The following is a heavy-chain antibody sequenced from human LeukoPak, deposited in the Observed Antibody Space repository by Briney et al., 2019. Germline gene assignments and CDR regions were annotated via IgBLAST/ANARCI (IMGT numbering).Heavy chain of an antibody. Sequence: SQTLSLTCTVSGGSISSGSYYWSWIRQPAGKGLEWIGRIYTSGSTNYNPSLKSRVTISVDTSKNQFSLKLSSVTAADTALYYCARGITMKGDWFDPWGQGTLVTVSS. D-gene: IGHD3-22*01. CDR1: GGSISSGSYY. J-gene: IGHJ5*02. CDR3: ARGITMKGDWFDP. CDR2: IYTSGST. V-gene: IGHV4-61*02.